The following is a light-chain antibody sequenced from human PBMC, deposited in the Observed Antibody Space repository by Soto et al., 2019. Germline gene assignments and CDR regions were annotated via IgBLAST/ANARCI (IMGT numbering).Light chain of an antibody. V-gene: IGKV3-15*01. CDR3: KQRDIWPWT. CDR2: GVY. J-gene: IGKJ1*01. CDR1: QSFSNN. Sequence: EIVMTQSPATLSVSPGERATLSCRASQSFSNNLAWYQQKPGQAPRLLIYGVYTRATGVPARFSGSGSGTEFTLIIRSLEPEDFAVYYCKQRDIWPWTFGQGTKVDI.